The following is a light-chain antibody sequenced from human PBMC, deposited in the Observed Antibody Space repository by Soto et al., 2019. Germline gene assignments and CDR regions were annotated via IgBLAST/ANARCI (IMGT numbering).Light chain of an antibody. CDR3: QQSHSAPLT. J-gene: IGKJ4*01. CDR2: AAS. V-gene: IGKV1-39*01. Sequence: DIQMTQSPSSLSASVGDRVTITCRASQNIATHLNWYRQQPGKSPRLLIHAASTLESEVASRFSGSGSGTDFTLTIASLQAEDFAPYYCQQSHSAPLTFGGGTKIEIK. CDR1: QNIATH.